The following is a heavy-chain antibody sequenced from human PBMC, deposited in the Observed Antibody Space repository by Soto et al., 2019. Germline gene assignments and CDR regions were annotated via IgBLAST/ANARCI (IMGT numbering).Heavy chain of an antibody. D-gene: IGHD3-10*01. V-gene: IGHV3-48*02. Sequence: EVQLVESGGGLVQPGGSLRLSCAVSGFTFSSYSMNWVRQAPGKGLEWVSYISSSSSTIYYADSVKGRFTISSDNAKNSLYLRMTRLRDEDTAVYSCARAGVYYSYGMDVWGPGTTVTVSS. CDR1: GFTFSSYS. J-gene: IGHJ6*02. CDR2: ISSSSSTI. CDR3: ARAGVYYSYGMDV.